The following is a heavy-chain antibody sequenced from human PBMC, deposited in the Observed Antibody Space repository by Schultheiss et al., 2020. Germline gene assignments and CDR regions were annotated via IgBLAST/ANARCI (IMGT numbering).Heavy chain of an antibody. V-gene: IGHV4-61*08. CDR2: VNHSGST. Sequence: SETLSLTCTVSGGSISSGDYYWSWIRQPPGKGLEWIGEVNHSGSTNYNASLKSRVTISVDTSSNQLSLKLSSVTAADTAVYYCARRIVGTTELVFDIWGQGTMVTVSS. D-gene: IGHD1-26*01. J-gene: IGHJ3*02. CDR1: GGSISSGDYY. CDR3: ARRIVGTTELVFDI.